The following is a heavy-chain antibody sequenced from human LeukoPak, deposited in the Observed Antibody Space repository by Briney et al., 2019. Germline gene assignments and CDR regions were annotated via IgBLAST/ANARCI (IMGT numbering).Heavy chain of an antibody. V-gene: IGHV1-69*01. CDR2: IIPIFGTA. Sequence: SSVKVSCKASGGTFSSYAISGVRQAPGQGLEWMGGIIPIFGTANYAQKFQGRVTITADESTSTAYMELSSLRSEDTAVYYCARDSQDGYNFDYFDYWGQGTLVTVSS. D-gene: IGHD5-24*01. CDR3: ARDSQDGYNFDYFDY. CDR1: GGTFSSYA. J-gene: IGHJ4*02.